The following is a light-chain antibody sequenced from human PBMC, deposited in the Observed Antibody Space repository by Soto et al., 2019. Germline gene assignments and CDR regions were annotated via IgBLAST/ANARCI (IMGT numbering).Light chain of an antibody. Sequence: EMVMTQSPATLSVSPGERATLSCRASQSVSSNLAWYQQKPGQAPRLLIYGASTRATGIPARFSGSGSGTEFTLTISGLQSEDFAFYYCQQYNNWPPWTFGQGTKVDIK. J-gene: IGKJ1*01. V-gene: IGKV3-15*01. CDR3: QQYNNWPPWT. CDR1: QSVSSN. CDR2: GAS.